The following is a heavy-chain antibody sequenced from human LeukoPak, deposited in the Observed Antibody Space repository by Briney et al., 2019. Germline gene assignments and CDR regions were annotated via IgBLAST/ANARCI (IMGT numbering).Heavy chain of an antibody. J-gene: IGHJ4*02. Sequence: ASVKVSCKPSGYTFTGYYMHWVRQAPGQGLEWMGWINPNSGGTNYAQKFQGRVTMTRDTSISTAYMELSRLRSDDTAVYYCAREGFWRDLGDYWGQGTLVTVSS. D-gene: IGHD3-3*01. CDR1: GYTFTGYY. CDR3: AREGFWRDLGDY. CDR2: INPNSGGT. V-gene: IGHV1-2*02.